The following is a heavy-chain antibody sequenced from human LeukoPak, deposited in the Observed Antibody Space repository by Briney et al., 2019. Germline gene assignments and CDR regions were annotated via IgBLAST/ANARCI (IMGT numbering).Heavy chain of an antibody. J-gene: IGHJ3*02. CDR3: ARRLRIEGATRRGDGFDI. CDR2: IYNSGST. D-gene: IGHD1-26*01. Sequence: SETLSLTCTVSGGSINSYYWSWIRQPPGKGLDWIGYIYNSGSTNYNPSLKSRVTISADTSKKQFSLKVSSVTAADTTVYFCARRLRIEGATRRGDGFDIWGQGTMVTVSS. V-gene: IGHV4-59*08. CDR1: GGSINSYY.